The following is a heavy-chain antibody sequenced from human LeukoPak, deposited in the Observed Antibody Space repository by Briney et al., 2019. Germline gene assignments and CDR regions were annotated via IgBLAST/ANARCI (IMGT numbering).Heavy chain of an antibody. Sequence: SETLSLTCTVSGGSIGSTRYYWGWIRQPPGKGLEWIGSISYSGSTYYNPSLKSRVTISVDTSKNQFSLKLSSVTAADTAVYFCARRGSGYDYNPYDYWGQGTLVTVSS. CDR2: ISYSGST. J-gene: IGHJ4*02. D-gene: IGHD5-12*01. V-gene: IGHV4-39*01. CDR1: GGSIGSTRYY. CDR3: ARRGSGYDYNPYDY.